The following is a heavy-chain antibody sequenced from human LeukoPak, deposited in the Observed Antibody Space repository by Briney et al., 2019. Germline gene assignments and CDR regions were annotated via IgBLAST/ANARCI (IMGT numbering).Heavy chain of an antibody. V-gene: IGHV3-30*19. CDR1: GFTFSSYG. CDR3: ARVYDAFDM. J-gene: IGHJ3*02. CDR2: ISNDGSNK. Sequence: GGSLRLSCAASGFTFSSYGMHWVRQAPGKGLEWVAVISNDGSNKYYADSVKGRFTISRDNSKNTLYLQMNSLRTEDTAVYYCARVYDAFDMWGHGTMVTVSS.